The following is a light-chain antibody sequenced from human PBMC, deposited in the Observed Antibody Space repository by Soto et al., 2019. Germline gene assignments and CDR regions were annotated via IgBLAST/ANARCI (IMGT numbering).Light chain of an antibody. Sequence: MTQSPATLSASVEDRVTITCRASQSISSWLAWYQQKPGKAPKLLIYKASSLESGVPSRFSGSGSGTEFTLTISSLEPEDFALYYCQQRNNWPPITFGQGTRLEI. CDR2: KAS. CDR1: QSISSW. V-gene: IGKV1-5*03. CDR3: QQRNNWPPIT. J-gene: IGKJ5*01.